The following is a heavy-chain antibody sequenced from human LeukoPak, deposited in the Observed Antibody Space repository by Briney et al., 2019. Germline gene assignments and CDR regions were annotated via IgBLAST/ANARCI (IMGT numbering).Heavy chain of an antibody. D-gene: IGHD2-15*01. J-gene: IGHJ4*02. CDR3: AHRRGRGGQYCSGGSCHGLDY. CDR2: IYWDDDK. Sequence: SGPTLVNPTQTLTLTCTSSGFSLSTSGVGVGWIRQPPGKALEWLAVIYWDDDKVYRPSLKSRLTITKDTSKNQVVLTMTNMDPVDTATYYCAHRRGRGGQYCSGGSCHGLDYWGQGTLVTVSS. CDR1: GFSLSTSGVG. V-gene: IGHV2-5*02.